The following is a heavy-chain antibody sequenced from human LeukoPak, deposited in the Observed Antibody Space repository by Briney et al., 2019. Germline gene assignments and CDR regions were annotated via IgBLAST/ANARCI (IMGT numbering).Heavy chain of an antibody. V-gene: IGHV1-69*04. CDR3: ARGGSTTGYGMDV. D-gene: IGHD2-2*01. J-gene: IGHJ6*02. CDR1: GGTFSSYA. Sequence: GSSVKVSCKASGGTFSSYAISWVRQAPGQGLEWMGRIIPILGIANYAQKFQGRVTITADKSTSTAYMELSRLRSDDTAVYYCARGGSTTGYGMDVWGQGTTVTVSS. CDR2: IIPILGIA.